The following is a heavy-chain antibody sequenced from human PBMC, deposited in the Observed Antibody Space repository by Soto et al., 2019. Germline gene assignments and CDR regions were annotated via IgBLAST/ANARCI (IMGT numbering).Heavy chain of an antibody. V-gene: IGHV2-5*02. Sequence: ITLKESGPTLVKPTQTLTLTCTFSGFSLSTSGVGVGWIRQPPGTALEWLALIYWDDHKRYSQSLTSMLTTIKDTSKNLVVLTMTNMDPMDTATYYCAHTRRAAGGYFFHYWGQGTLWNISS. CDR2: IYWDDHK. CDR3: AHTRRAAGGYFFHY. CDR1: GFSLSTSGVG. J-gene: IGHJ4*02. D-gene: IGHD6-25*01.